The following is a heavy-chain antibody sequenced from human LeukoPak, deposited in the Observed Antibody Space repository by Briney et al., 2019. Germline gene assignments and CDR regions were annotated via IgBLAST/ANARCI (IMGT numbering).Heavy chain of an antibody. V-gene: IGHV1-18*01. J-gene: IGHJ5*02. D-gene: IGHD3-10*01. CDR3: ARGPSRDYGSGSSWFDP. CDR1: GYTFTSYG. CDR2: ISAYNGNT. Sequence: ASVKVSCKASGYTFTSYGISWVRQSPGQGLEWMGWISAYNGNTNYAQKIQGRVTMTRNTSINTAYMELSSLRSEDTAVYYCARGPSRDYGSGSSWFDPWGQGTLVTVSS.